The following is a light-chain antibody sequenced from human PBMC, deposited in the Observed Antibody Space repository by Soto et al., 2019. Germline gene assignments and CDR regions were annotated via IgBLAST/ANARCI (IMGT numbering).Light chain of an antibody. CDR3: QPGYSLPIT. CDR1: QAIFTF. V-gene: IGKV1-39*01. CDR2: ATS. Sequence: DIQVTQSPSSLSASVGDRVTITCRSSQAIFTFLNWYQQKEGKAPRFLIYATSNLQSGVPSRFSGTGSGTEFTLTISSLQPEAFATYFCQPGYSLPITFGQGTRLDIK. J-gene: IGKJ5*01.